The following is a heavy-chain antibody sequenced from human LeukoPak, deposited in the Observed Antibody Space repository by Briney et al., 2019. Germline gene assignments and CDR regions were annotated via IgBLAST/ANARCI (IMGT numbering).Heavy chain of an antibody. V-gene: IGHV4-38-2*02. J-gene: IGHJ4*02. D-gene: IGHD4-11*01. CDR3: ARSEINDYMNY. CDR2: INYSEKP. Sequence: SETLSLTCSVSGYSIRSGYHWAWIRQPPGKGLEWIGSINYSEKPYYNPSLKSRVTISVDTSKNQFSLKMTSVTAADAAFYFCARSEINDYMNYWGQGMPVTVSS. CDR1: GYSIRSGYH.